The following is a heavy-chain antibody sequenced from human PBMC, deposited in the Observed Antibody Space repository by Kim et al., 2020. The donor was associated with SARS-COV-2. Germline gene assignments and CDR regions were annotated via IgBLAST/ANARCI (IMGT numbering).Heavy chain of an antibody. J-gene: IGHJ4*02. CDR2: TYYRSKWYN. Sequence: SQTLSLTCAISGDSVSSNSAAWNWIRQSPSRGLEWLGRTYYRSKWYNDYAVSVKSRITINPDTSKNQFSLQLNSVTPEDTAVYYCARGGFLPAAIAAYFDYWGQGTLVTVSS. V-gene: IGHV6-1*01. CDR1: GDSVSSNSAA. CDR3: ARGGFLPAAIAAYFDY. D-gene: IGHD2-2*01.